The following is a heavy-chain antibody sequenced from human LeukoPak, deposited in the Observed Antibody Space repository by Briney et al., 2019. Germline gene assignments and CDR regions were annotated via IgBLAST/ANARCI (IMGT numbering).Heavy chain of an antibody. D-gene: IGHD5-18*01. CDR1: GGSINSGGYY. V-gene: IGHV4-31*03. J-gene: IGHJ6*02. Sequence: RTSQTLSLTCTVSGGSINSGGYYWSWIRQHPGKGLEWIGYIYYSGSTNYNPSLKSRVTISVDTSKNQFSLKLSSVTAADTAVYYCARVFSRYSYGYRMYGMDVWGQGTTVTVSS. CDR3: ARVFSRYSYGYRMYGMDV. CDR2: IYYSGST.